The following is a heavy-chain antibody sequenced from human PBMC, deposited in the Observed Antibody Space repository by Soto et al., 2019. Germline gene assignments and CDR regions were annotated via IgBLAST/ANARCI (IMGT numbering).Heavy chain of an antibody. Sequence: GGSLRLSCAASGFTFSSYGMHWVRQAPGKGLEWVAVISYDGSNKYYADSVKGRFTISRDNSKNTLYLQMNSLRAEDTAVYYCAKDGVVVPANNYYYYMDVWGKGTTVTVSS. J-gene: IGHJ6*03. CDR2: ISYDGSNK. D-gene: IGHD2-2*01. CDR3: AKDGVVVPANNYYYYMDV. CDR1: GFTFSSYG. V-gene: IGHV3-30*18.